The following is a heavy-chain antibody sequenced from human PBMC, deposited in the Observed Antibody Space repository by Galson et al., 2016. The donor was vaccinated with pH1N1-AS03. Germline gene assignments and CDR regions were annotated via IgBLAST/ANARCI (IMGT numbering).Heavy chain of an antibody. Sequence: SLRLSCAASGFTFGSYSMHWVRQTPGKGLQWVAVISYDESKKLYADSVRGRSTISRDNSKNTLYLQMNSLRPEDTAVYFCARSQSFYVDYFDNWGQGTLVTVSS. V-gene: IGHV3-30*03. J-gene: IGHJ4*02. D-gene: IGHD3-10*02. CDR3: ARSQSFYVDYFDN. CDR1: GFTFGSYS. CDR2: ISYDESKK.